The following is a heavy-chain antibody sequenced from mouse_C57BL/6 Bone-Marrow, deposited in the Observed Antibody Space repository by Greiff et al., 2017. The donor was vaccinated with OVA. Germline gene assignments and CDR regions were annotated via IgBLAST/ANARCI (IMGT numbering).Heavy chain of an antibody. V-gene: IGHV3-6*01. CDR3: ARGRIFYDYDGGFAY. D-gene: IGHD2-4*01. Sequence: VQLKQSGPGLVKPSQSLSLTCSVTGYSITSGYYWNWIRQFPGNKLEWMGYISYDGSNNYNPSLKNRISITRDTSKNQFFLKLNSVTTEDTATYYCARGRIFYDYDGGFAYWGQGTLVTVSA. CDR1: GYSITSGYY. CDR2: ISYDGSN. J-gene: IGHJ3*01.